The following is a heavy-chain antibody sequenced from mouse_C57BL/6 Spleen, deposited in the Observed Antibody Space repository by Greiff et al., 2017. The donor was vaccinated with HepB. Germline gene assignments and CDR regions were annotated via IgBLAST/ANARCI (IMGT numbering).Heavy chain of an antibody. D-gene: IGHD1-1*01. CDR1: GFTFSSYG. CDR2: ISSGGSYT. V-gene: IGHV5-6*01. J-gene: IGHJ1*03. Sequence: EVQLVESGGDLVKPGGSLKLSCAASGFTFSSYGMSWVRQTPDKRLEWVATISSGGSYTYYPDSVKGRFTISRDNAKNTLYLQMSSLKSEDTAMYYCARQGQYYGSSYDWYFDVWGTGTTVTVSS. CDR3: ARQGQYYGSSYDWYFDV.